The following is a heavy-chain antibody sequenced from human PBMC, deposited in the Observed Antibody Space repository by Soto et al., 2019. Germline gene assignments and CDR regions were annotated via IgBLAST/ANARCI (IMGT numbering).Heavy chain of an antibody. CDR1: GFTFSSYW. V-gene: IGHV3-7*05. J-gene: IGHJ4*02. Sequence: GGSLRLSCAASGFTFSSYWMSWVRQGPGKGPEWVANIKQDGSDIYYVDSVKGRFTISRDNARNTVYLQMNSLRADDTAVYYCAKDRLAGGFDYWGQGTLVTVSS. CDR2: IKQDGSDI. D-gene: IGHD3-16*01. CDR3: AKDRLAGGFDY.